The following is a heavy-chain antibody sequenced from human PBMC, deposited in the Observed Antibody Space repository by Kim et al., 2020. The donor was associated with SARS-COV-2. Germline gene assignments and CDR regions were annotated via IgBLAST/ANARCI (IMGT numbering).Heavy chain of an antibody. V-gene: IGHV4-39*07. CDR1: GGSISSSSYY. D-gene: IGHD4-17*01. J-gene: IGHJ4*02. Sequence: SETLSLTCTVSGGSISSSSYYWGWIRQPPGKGLEWIGSIYYSGSTYYNPSLKSRVTISVDTSKNQFSLKLSSVTAADTAVYYCARAGATVTTAYDYWGQGTLVTVSS. CDR2: IYYSGST. CDR3: ARAGATVTTAYDY.